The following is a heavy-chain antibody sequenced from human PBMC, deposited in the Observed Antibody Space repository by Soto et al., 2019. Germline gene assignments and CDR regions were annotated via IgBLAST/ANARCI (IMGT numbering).Heavy chain of an antibody. D-gene: IGHD6-6*01. V-gene: IGHV1-2*02. Sequence: ASVKVSCKASGYTFTGYYLHWVRQAPGQGLEWMGWINPNSGGTHYAQKFQGRLTMTRDTSISTAYMELSRLTSDETAVYYCARSLSTIAARPDYWGQGTLVTVSS. J-gene: IGHJ4*02. CDR2: INPNSGGT. CDR3: ARSLSTIAARPDY. CDR1: GYTFTGYY.